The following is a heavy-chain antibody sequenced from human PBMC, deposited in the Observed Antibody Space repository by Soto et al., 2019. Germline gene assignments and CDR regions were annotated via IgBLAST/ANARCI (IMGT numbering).Heavy chain of an antibody. D-gene: IGHD3-10*02. J-gene: IGHJ3*02. CDR3: ARHVNPWAQGAFDI. V-gene: IGHV4-4*02. CDR1: GDTVSSTRW. CDR2: IYHLGTT. Sequence: PSETLSLTCTVSGDTVSSTRWWSWVRLSPGRGLEWIGDIYHLGTTNYTPSLKRRVSISVDTSKNQFSLKLSSVTAADTAVYYCARHVNPWAQGAFDIWGQGTMVTVSS.